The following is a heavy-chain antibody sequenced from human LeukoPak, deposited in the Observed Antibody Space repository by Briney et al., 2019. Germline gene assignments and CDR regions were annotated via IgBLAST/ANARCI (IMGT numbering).Heavy chain of an antibody. CDR3: ATLNVDTAMVFN. CDR2: IIPILGIA. CDR1: GGTSSSYA. V-gene: IGHV1-69*04. J-gene: IGHJ4*02. Sequence: ASVKVSCKASGGTSSSYAISWVRQAPGQGLEWMGRIIPILGIANYAQKFQGRVTITADKSTSTAYMELSSLRSEDTAVYYCATLNVDTAMVFNWGQGTLVTVSS. D-gene: IGHD5-18*01.